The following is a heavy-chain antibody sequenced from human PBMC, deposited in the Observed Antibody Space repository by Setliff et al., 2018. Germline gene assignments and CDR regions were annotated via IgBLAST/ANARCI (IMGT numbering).Heavy chain of an antibody. Sequence: SLKISCAASGFSFSSSWMAWVRQAPGQGLEWVADIRPDGSGNFYADAVRGRFTASRDNARNSLFLQMNSLSVEDTAMYYCARDPEGGEFDIWGRGTLVTVS. D-gene: IGHD2-21*01. CDR2: IRPDGSGN. CDR1: GFSFSSSW. V-gene: IGHV3-7*01. CDR3: ARDPEGGEFDI. J-gene: IGHJ3*02.